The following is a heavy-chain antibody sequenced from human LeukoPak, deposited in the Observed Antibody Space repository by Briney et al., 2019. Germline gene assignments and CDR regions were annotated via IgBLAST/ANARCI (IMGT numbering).Heavy chain of an antibody. V-gene: IGHV3-23*01. D-gene: IGHD3-22*01. J-gene: IGHJ3*02. Sequence: GGSLRLSCAASGFTFSSYAMSWVRQAPGKGLEWVSAISGSGGSTYYADSVKGRFTISRDNSKNTLYLQMNSLRAENTAIYYCAKAVGSSGYFSRDAFDIWGQGTMVTVSS. CDR2: ISGSGGST. CDR3: AKAVGSSGYFSRDAFDI. CDR1: GFTFSSYA.